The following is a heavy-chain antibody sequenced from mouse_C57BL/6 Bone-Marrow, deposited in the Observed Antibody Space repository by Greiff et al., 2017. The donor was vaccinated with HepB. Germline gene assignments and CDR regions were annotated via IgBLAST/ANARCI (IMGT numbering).Heavy chain of an antibody. CDR2: ISYSGST. CDR1: GYSITSDY. Sequence: EVKLMESGPGLAKPSQTLSLTCSVTGYSITSDYWNWIRKFPGNKLEYMGYISYSGSTYYNPSLKSRISITRDTSKNQYYLQLNSVTTEDTATYYCARSSIYYGSSPYYAMDYWGQGTSVTVSS. V-gene: IGHV3-8*01. CDR3: ARSSIYYGSSPYYAMDY. D-gene: IGHD1-1*01. J-gene: IGHJ4*01.